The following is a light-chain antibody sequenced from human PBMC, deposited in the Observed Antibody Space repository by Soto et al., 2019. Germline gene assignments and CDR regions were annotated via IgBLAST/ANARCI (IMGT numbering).Light chain of an antibody. V-gene: IGKV3D-15*01. Sequence: EIVLTQSPATLSLSPGERATLSCGASQSVSSYLAWYQQQPGQAPRLLLYDASNRATGIPARFSGSGSGTEFTLTISSLQSEDFAVYYCQQYNNWPRTFGQGTKVDIK. CDR3: QQYNNWPRT. J-gene: IGKJ1*01. CDR2: DAS. CDR1: QSVSSY.